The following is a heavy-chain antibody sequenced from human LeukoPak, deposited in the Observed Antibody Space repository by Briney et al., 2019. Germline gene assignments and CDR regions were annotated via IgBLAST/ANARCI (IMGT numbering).Heavy chain of an antibody. CDR2: IYYSGST. J-gene: IGHJ6*03. CDR1: GGSISSSSYY. D-gene: IGHD1-26*01. Sequence: SETLSLTCTVSGGSISSSSYYWGWIRQPPGKGLEWIGSIYYSGSTYYNPSLKSRVTISVDTSKNQFSLKPSSVTAADTAVYYCARVQVGATTYYYYYMDVWGKGTTVTVSS. V-gene: IGHV4-39*07. CDR3: ARVQVGATTYYYYYMDV.